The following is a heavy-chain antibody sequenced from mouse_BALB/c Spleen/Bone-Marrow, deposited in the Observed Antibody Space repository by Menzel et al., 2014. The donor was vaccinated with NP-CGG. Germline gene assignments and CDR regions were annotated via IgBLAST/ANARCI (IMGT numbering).Heavy chain of an antibody. V-gene: IGHV5-6-4*01. CDR3: TRDLYDGYSYYAMDY. Sequence: EVKVVESGGGLVKPGGSLKLSCAASGLTFSSYTMSWVRQTPEKRLEWVAAISRGGSYTYYPDSVKGRFTISRDNAKNTLYLQMSSLKSEDTAMYYCTRDLYDGYSYYAMDYWGQGTSVTVSS. J-gene: IGHJ4*01. CDR1: GLTFSSYT. D-gene: IGHD2-3*01. CDR2: ISRGGSYT.